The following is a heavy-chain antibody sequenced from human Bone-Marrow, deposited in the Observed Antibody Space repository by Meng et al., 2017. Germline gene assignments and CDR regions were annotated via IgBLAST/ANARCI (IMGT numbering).Heavy chain of an antibody. J-gene: IGHJ2*01. CDR3: ARSPTTVSNPTHFDL. Sequence: GGSLRLSCEGSGYSFTDYWIAWVRQMPGKGLEWMGIIYPGDSDTRYGPSFQGQVTISAVNSISTAYIQWNSLKASDSAMYYCARSPTTVSNPTHFDLWGRGTRVTVSS. D-gene: IGHD4-17*01. V-gene: IGHV5-51*01. CDR2: IYPGDSDT. CDR1: GYSFTDYW.